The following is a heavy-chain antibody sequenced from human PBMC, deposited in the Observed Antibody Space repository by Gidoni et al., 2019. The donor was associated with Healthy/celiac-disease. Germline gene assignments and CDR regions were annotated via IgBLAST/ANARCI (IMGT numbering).Heavy chain of an antibody. J-gene: IGHJ4*02. CDR1: GFTFSSYS. CDR2: ISSSSSYI. V-gene: IGHV3-21*01. D-gene: IGHD6-13*01. CDR3: AREPSIAAAGTLSHFDY. Sequence: EVQLVESGGGLVKPGGSLRLSCAASGFTFSSYSMNWVRQAPGKGLEWVSSISSSSSYIYYADSVKGRFTISRDNAKNSLYLQMNSLRAEDTAVYYCAREPSIAAAGTLSHFDYWGQGTLVTVSS.